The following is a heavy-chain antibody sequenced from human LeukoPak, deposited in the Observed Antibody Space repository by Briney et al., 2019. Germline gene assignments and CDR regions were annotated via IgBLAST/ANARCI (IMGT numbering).Heavy chain of an antibody. CDR2: IYYSGST. Sequence: SETLSLTCTVSGGSISSYYWSWIRQPPGKGLEWIGYIYYSGSTYYNPSLKSRVTISVDTSKNQFSLKLSSVTAADTAVYYCARGPYYYDSSAQNWFDPWGQGTLVTVSS. V-gene: IGHV4-59*12. J-gene: IGHJ5*02. CDR3: ARGPYYYDSSAQNWFDP. D-gene: IGHD3-22*01. CDR1: GGSISSYY.